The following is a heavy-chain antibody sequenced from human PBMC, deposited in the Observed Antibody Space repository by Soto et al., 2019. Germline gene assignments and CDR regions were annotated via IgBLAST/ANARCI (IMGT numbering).Heavy chain of an antibody. D-gene: IGHD4-17*01. CDR2: IYYSGST. CDR1: CGSISSYY. J-gene: IGHJ4*02. Sequence: SDTLSLTCTVSCGSISSYYWSWIRQPPGKGLEWIGYIYYSGSTNYNPSLKSRVTISVDTSKNQFSLKLSSVTAADTAVYYCARRYGASFDYWGQGTLVTVS. V-gene: IGHV4-59*07. CDR3: ARRYGASFDY.